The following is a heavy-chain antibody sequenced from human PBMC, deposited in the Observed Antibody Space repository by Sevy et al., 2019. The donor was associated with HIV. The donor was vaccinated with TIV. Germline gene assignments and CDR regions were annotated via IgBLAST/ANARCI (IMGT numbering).Heavy chain of an antibody. J-gene: IGHJ6*02. D-gene: IGHD3-9*01. CDR3: ARDQYYDIGTGLYAMDV. V-gene: IGHV4-61*01. CDR1: VASVSAANDY. CDR2: VYYFGST. Sequence: SETLSLTCSVSVASVSAANDYWSWIRQPPGKGLEWIGNVYYFGSTNYNPSLKSRVTISLDTSKKQFSLKLSSVTAADTAVYYCARDQYYDIGTGLYAMDVWGQGTTVTVSS.